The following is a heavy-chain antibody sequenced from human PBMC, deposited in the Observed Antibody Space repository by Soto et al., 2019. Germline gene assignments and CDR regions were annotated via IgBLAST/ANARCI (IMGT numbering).Heavy chain of an antibody. J-gene: IGHJ6*02. CDR3: ARQGILTGYYYYYYSYGMDV. D-gene: IGHD3-9*01. CDR1: GYSFTSYW. CDR2: IYPGDSDT. V-gene: IGHV5-51*01. Sequence: GESLKISCKGSGYSFTSYWIGWVRQMPGKGLEWMGIIYPGDSDTRYSPSFQGQGTISADRSTSTAYLQWSSLKSSDTAMYYCARQGILTGYYYYYYSYGMDVWGQGTTVTVSS.